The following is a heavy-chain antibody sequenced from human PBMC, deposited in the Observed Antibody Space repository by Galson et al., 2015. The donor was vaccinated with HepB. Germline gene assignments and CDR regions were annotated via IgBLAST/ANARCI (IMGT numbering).Heavy chain of an antibody. CDR3: AKLHTNYYDSSGPRAFCDY. D-gene: IGHD3-22*01. V-gene: IGHV3-33*06. CDR1: GFTFSSYG. J-gene: IGHJ4*02. CDR2: IWHDGSNK. Sequence: SLRLSCAASGFTFSSYGMHWVRQAPGKGLEWVAVIWHDGSNKYYADSVKGRFTISRDNSKNTLYLQMNSLRAEDTAVYYCAKLHTNYYDSSGPRAFCDYWGQGTLVTVSS.